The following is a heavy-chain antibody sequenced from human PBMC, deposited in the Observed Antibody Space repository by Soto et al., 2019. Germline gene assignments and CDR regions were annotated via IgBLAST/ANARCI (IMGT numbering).Heavy chain of an antibody. CDR2: ISYDESNK. D-gene: IGHD6-6*01. V-gene: IGHV3-30*18. CDR3: TKDKRVAARSGEFDY. J-gene: IGHJ4*02. CDR1: GLTFSSEG. Sequence: GSLRLSCAGSGLTFSSEGMHWVRQAPGKGLEWVAVISYDESNKFYADSVKGRFSISKDKSKNTLYLHMNSLRAEDTAVYYCTKDKRVAARSGEFDYWGQGTLVTVSS.